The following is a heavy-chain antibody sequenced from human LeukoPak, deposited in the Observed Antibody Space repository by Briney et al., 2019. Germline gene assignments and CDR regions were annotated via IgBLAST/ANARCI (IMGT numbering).Heavy chain of an antibody. CDR1: GFTVTSNY. CDR3: ARERWLALDY. J-gene: IGHJ4*02. D-gene: IGHD6-19*01. Sequence: GGSLRLSCAASGFTVTSNYMSWVRQAPGKGLEWVSVIYSGGSTYYADSVKGRFTISRDNSKNTLYLQMNSLRAEDTAVYYCARERWLALDYWSPGTLVTVSS. CDR2: IYSGGST. V-gene: IGHV3-53*01.